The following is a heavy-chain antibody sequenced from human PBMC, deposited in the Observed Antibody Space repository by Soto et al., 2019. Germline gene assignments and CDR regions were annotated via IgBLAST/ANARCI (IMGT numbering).Heavy chain of an antibody. V-gene: IGHV3-48*02. Sequence: EVQLVESGGDLIQPGGSLRLSCAASGLTFTIYSMNWVRQAPGKGLEWVSYISYNGGQIAYADSVKGRFTVSRDNAKNSLYLQMNSLRDEDTAIYYCVADRDTTTPMVHGNYGGQGTLVTVSS. CDR1: GLTFTIYS. J-gene: IGHJ4*02. D-gene: IGHD5-18*01. CDR3: VADRDTTTPMVHGNY. CDR2: ISYNGGQI.